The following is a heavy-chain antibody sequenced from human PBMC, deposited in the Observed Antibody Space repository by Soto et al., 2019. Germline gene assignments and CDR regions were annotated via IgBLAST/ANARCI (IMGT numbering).Heavy chain of an antibody. V-gene: IGHV3-9*01. CDR3: AKDCIAVAGFNGMDV. Sequence: VQLVESGGGLVQPGRSLRLSCAASGFKFDDYAMYWVRQAPGKGLEWVAGISWNSGGIVYADSVKGRFTISRDNAKRSLSLQMNSLRAEDTAFYYCAKDCIAVAGFNGMDVWGQGTTVTVSS. CDR1: GFKFDDYA. J-gene: IGHJ6*02. D-gene: IGHD6-19*01. CDR2: ISWNSGGI.